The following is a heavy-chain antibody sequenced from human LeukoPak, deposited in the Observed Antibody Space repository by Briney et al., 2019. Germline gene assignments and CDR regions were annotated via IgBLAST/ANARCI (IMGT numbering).Heavy chain of an antibody. CDR2: IYSGGST. J-gene: IGHJ4*02. V-gene: IGHV3-53*01. CDR3: ARGASSLDSMIVVVTPDY. Sequence: GGSLRLSCAASGFTVSSNYMSWVRQAPWKGLEWVSVIYSGGSTYYADSVKGRFTISRDNSKNTLYLQMNSLRAEDTAVYYCARGASSLDSMIVVVTPDYWGQGTLVTVSS. CDR1: GFTVSSNY. D-gene: IGHD3-22*01.